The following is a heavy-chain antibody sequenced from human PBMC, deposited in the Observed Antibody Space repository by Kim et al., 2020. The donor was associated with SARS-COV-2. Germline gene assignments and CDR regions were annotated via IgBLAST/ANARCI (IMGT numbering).Heavy chain of an antibody. CDR2: ISSNGGST. V-gene: IGHV3-64D*09. CDR3: VKGPVLLWFGLDRAFDY. Sequence: GGSLRLSCSASGFTFSSYAMHWVRQAPGKGLEYVSAISSNGGSTYYADSVKGRFTISRDNSKNTLYLQMSSLRAEDTAVYYCVKGPVLLWFGLDRAFDYWGQGTLVTVSS. CDR1: GFTFSSYA. D-gene: IGHD3-10*01. J-gene: IGHJ4*02.